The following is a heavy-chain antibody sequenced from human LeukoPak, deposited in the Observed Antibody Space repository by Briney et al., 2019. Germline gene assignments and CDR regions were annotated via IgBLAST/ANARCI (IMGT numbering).Heavy chain of an antibody. Sequence: ASVKVSCKASGGTFSSYAISWVRQAPGQGLEWMGRIIPILGIANYAQKFQGRVTITADKSTSTAYMELSSLRSEDTAVYYCAREKIAAAGSPPLNWGQGTLVTVSS. CDR1: GGTFSSYA. V-gene: IGHV1-69*04. CDR3: AREKIAAAGSPPLN. J-gene: IGHJ4*02. D-gene: IGHD6-13*01. CDR2: IIPILGIA.